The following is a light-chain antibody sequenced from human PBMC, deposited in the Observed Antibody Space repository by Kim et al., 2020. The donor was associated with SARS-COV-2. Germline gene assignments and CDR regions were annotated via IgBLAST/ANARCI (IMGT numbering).Light chain of an antibody. Sequence: DIQMTQSPSSLSALVGDNITITCRASRGVSDSLAWFQQKPGKAPRSLIYTTSILRSGVPSRFSASESGTDFTLTISSLQPEDFATYYCQQYNAYPFTFGPGTKVDIK. CDR1: RGVSDS. CDR3: QQYNAYPFT. V-gene: IGKV1-16*01. J-gene: IGKJ3*01. CDR2: TTS.